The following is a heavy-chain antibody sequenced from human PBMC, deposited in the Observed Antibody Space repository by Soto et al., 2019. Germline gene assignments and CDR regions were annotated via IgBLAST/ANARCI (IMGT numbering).Heavy chain of an antibody. V-gene: IGHV1-18*01. CDR1: GCTFTSYG. J-gene: IGHJ4*02. CDR3: ARVRGGSYSTFDY. Sequence: ASVKVSCKASGCTFTSYGISWVRQAPGQGLEWMGWISYTGNTNYAQKLQGRVTMTTDTSTSTAYMELRSLRSDDTAVYYCARVRGGSYSTFDYWGQGTLVTVSS. CDR2: ISYTGNT. D-gene: IGHD1-26*01.